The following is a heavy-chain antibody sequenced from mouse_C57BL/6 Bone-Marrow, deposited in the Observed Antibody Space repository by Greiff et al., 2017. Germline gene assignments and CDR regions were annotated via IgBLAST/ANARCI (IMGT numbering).Heavy chain of an antibody. CDR1: GYSFTGYY. CDR3: ARRATVVDFDF. V-gene: IGHV1-42*01. D-gene: IGHD1-1*01. CDR2: INPSTGGT. Sequence: EVQLQQSGPELVKPGASVKISCKASGYSFTGYYMNWVKQSPEKSLEWIGEINPSTGGTTYNQKFKAKATLTVDKSSSTAYMQLKSLTSEDSAVYYCARRATVVDFDFWGTGTTVTVSS. J-gene: IGHJ1*03.